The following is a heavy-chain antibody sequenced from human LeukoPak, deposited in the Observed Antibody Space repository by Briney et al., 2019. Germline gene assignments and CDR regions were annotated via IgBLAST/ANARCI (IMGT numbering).Heavy chain of an antibody. CDR3: ATPFGVKDY. Sequence: GGSLRLSCAASGFTFSSYAMHWVRQAPGKGLEWVAVISYDGSNKYYADSVKGRSTISRDNSKNTLYLQMDSLRAEDTAVYYCATPFGVKDYWGRGTLVTVSS. D-gene: IGHD3-3*01. J-gene: IGHJ4*02. CDR2: ISYDGSNK. V-gene: IGHV3-30-3*01. CDR1: GFTFSSYA.